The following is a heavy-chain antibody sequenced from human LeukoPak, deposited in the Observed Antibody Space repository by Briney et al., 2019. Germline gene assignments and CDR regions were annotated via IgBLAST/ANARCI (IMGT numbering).Heavy chain of an antibody. Sequence: SETLSLTCTLSGGSVTSSSFYWAWIRQPPGKGLECIGTINYSGITYYNSPLKSRVTISVDTSKNQFSLKLNSVPPEDTAVYFCARGGFGWYVSVFDSWGQGTLVTVSS. V-gene: IGHV4-39*07. CDR2: INYSGIT. CDR1: GGSVTSSSFY. J-gene: IGHJ5*01. D-gene: IGHD6-19*01. CDR3: ARGGFGWYVSVFDS.